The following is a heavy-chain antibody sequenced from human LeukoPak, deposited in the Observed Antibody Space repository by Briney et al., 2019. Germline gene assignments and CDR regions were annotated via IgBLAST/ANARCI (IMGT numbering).Heavy chain of an antibody. Sequence: GGSLRLSCAASGFTFSSYSMNWVRQAPGKGLEWVSSISSSSSYIYYADPVKGRFTISRDNAKNSLYLQMNSLRAEDTAVYYCARGVGAVAKGFFDYWGQGTLVTVSS. D-gene: IGHD6-19*01. CDR1: GFTFSSYS. CDR3: ARGVGAVAKGFFDY. V-gene: IGHV3-21*01. CDR2: ISSSSSYI. J-gene: IGHJ4*02.